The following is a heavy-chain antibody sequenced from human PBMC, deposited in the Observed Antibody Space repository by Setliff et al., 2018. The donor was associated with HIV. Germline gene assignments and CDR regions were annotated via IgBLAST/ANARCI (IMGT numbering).Heavy chain of an antibody. V-gene: IGHV1-69*10. CDR2: FLPMLGIS. CDR3: ARVVITFGDIIVTPCALDI. Sequence: SVKVSCKASGGTISNSGISWVRQAPGQGLEWMGGFLPMLGISNYAQKFQGRVTITADESTSTVYMELSSLRSEDTAVYYCARVVITFGDIIVTPCALDIWGPGTKVTVSS. CDR1: GGTISNSG. D-gene: IGHD3-16*02. J-gene: IGHJ3*02.